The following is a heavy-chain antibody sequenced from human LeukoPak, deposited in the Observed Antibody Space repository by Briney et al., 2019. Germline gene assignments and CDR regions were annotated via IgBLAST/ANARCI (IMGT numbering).Heavy chain of an antibody. V-gene: IGHV4-4*07. CDR1: GYSISSGYY. Sequence: SETLSLTCTVSGYSISSGYYWGWIRQPAGKGLEWIGRILASGSTKYNPSLKSRVTMSVETSKKQFSLKLSSVTAADTAVYYCAREGSAFDIWGQGTMVTVSS. CDR2: ILASGST. CDR3: AREGSAFDI. J-gene: IGHJ3*02.